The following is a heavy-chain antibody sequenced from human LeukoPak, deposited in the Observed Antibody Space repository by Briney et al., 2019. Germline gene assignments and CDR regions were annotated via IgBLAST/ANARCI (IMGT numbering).Heavy chain of an antibody. J-gene: IGHJ4*02. V-gene: IGHV4-59*01. CDR2: IHYTGKN. CDR1: GGSISGYY. D-gene: IGHD1-1*01. CDR3: AKWHEGQLAFDS. Sequence: PSETLSLTCVVSGGSISGYYWNWVRQPPGKGLEWIGYIHYTGKNYYNPSLKSRVTMSVDMSKSQFSLKLSSVTAADTAVYYCAKWHEGQLAFDSWGQGTLVTVSS.